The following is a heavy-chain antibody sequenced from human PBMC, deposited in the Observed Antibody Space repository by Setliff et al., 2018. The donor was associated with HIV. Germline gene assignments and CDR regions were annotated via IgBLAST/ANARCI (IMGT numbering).Heavy chain of an antibody. Sequence: SLKISCKASGYSFANYWVGWVRQMPGKGLEWMGLIYPGDSETRYNPSFQGQVSISADKSINTAYLQWSSLKASDTAMYYCARRYGFDSSGLENDAFDIWGQGTRVTVSS. CDR2: IYPGDSET. J-gene: IGHJ3*02. D-gene: IGHD3-22*01. V-gene: IGHV5-51*01. CDR1: GYSFANYW. CDR3: ARRYGFDSSGLENDAFDI.